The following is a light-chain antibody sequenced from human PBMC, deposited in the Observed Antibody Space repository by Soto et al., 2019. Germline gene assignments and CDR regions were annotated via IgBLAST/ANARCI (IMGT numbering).Light chain of an antibody. CDR1: QGIANW. J-gene: IGKJ1*01. CDR2: ASS. V-gene: IGKV1-12*01. Sequence: DIQMTQSPSSVSASVGDRVTITCRASQGIANWLAWYQQKPGKAPKLLIYASSTLQSGVPSRFSGTGSGTDFDLPISGLQPEDCATYWCLQTSDFPWTLGQGTKVQIK. CDR3: LQTSDFPWT.